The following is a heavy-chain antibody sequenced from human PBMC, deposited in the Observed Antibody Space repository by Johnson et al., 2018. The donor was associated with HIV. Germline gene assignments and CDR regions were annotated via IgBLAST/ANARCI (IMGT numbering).Heavy chain of an antibody. CDR3: ARKGWARGAFDI. CDR2: IYSGGST. CDR1: GFTVSSNY. J-gene: IGHJ3*02. V-gene: IGHV3-66*01. D-gene: IGHD1-26*01. Sequence: MLLVESGGGLVPPGGSLRLSCAASGFTVSSNYMSWVRQAPGKGLEWVSVIYSGGSTYYADSVTGRFTISRENAKNSLYLQMNSLRAGDTAVYYCARKGWARGAFDIWGQGTMVTVSS.